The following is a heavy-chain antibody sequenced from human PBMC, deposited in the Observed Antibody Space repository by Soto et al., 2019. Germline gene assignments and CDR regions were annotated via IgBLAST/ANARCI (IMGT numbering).Heavy chain of an antibody. CDR2: ISDSGGSA. D-gene: IGHD6-19*01. V-gene: IGHV3-23*01. CDR3: SRGSSGWPRVDY. J-gene: IGHJ4*02. Sequence: GGSLRLSCAASGFLFSNYAMSWVRQAPGKGLVWVSGISDSGGSADYADSVWGRFTISRDNAKNTLYLQMNSLRTEDTSIYYCSRGSSGWPRVDYWGPGTLVTVSS. CDR1: GFLFSNYA.